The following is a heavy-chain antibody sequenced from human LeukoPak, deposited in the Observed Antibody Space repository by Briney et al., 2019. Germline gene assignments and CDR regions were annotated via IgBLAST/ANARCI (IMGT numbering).Heavy chain of an antibody. V-gene: IGHV1-69*05. CDR3: AREDRDWYYGMDV. D-gene: IGHD3/OR15-3a*01. CDR2: IIPIFGTA. J-gene: IGHJ6*02. Sequence: SVKVSCKASGGTFSSYAISWVRQAPGQGLEWMGGIIPIFGTANYAQKFQGRVTITTDESTSTAYMELSSLRSEDTAVYYCAREDRDWYYGMDVWGQGTTVTVSS. CDR1: GGTFSSYA.